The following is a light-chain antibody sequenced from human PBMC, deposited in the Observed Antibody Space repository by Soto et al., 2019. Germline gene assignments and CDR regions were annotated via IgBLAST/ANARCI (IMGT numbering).Light chain of an antibody. Sequence: QSVLTQPPSVSAAPGQKVTISCSGTSSNIGNNYVSWYQHLPGTAPKLLIYENNKRPSGTPDRFSGSKSGTSATLGITGLQTGDEADYYCGTWDSSLSGVFGGGTKLTVL. CDR3: GTWDSSLSGV. CDR2: ENN. V-gene: IGLV1-51*02. CDR1: SSNIGNNY. J-gene: IGLJ3*02.